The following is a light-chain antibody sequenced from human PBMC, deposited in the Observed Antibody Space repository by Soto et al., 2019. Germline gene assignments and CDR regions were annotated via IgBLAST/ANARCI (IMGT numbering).Light chain of an antibody. CDR3: QQYNSHPWT. Sequence: DIQMTQSPSSLSASVGDRVTITCRASQGISDYLAWYQQKPGRVPKVLIYAASTLQSGVPSRFSGSGSGTEFTLTISSLQPDDFATYYCQQYNSHPWTFGQGTKVDIK. J-gene: IGKJ1*01. CDR1: QGISDY. CDR2: AAS. V-gene: IGKV1-27*01.